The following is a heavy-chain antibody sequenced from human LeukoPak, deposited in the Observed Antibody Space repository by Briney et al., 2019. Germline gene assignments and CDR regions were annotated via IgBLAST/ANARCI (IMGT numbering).Heavy chain of an antibody. J-gene: IGHJ6*02. CDR3: ARGGGLDV. Sequence: PGGSLRLSCAASGFTFSSYWMNWARQAPGKGLEWVASINHNGNVNYYVDSVEGRFTISRDNAKNSLYLQMSNLRAEDTAVYFRARGGGLDVWGQGATVTVSS. CDR1: GFTFSSYW. D-gene: IGHD3-16*01. CDR2: INHNGNVN. V-gene: IGHV3-7*03.